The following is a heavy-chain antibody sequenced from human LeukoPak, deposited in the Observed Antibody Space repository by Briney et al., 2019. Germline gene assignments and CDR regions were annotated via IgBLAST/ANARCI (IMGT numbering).Heavy chain of an antibody. J-gene: IGHJ4*02. CDR3: ARGEYSSGWFDY. CDR2: ITTSSTYI. V-gene: IGHV3-21*01. D-gene: IGHD6-19*01. Sequence: PGGSLRLSCAASQFTFTTYAMSWVRQAPGKGLERVSSITTSSTYISYADSVKGRFTISRDNAKNSLYLQMNSLRAEGTAVYYCARGEYSSGWFDYWGQGTLVTVSS. CDR1: QFTFTTYA.